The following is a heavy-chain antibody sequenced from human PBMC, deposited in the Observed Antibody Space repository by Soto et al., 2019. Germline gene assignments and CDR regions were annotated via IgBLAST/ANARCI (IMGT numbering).Heavy chain of an antibody. Sequence: SETLSLTCAVSGGPINSGDYSWTWIRQPPGRGLEWIGNIHHRGTTYYTPSLKSRATISLDTSKNLFSLNLTPVTAADTAVYYCARTTYFDFWSSHYFDLWGRGTLVTVSS. D-gene: IGHD3-3*01. CDR2: IHHRGTT. CDR1: GGPINSGDYS. V-gene: IGHV4-30-2*01. CDR3: ARTTYFDFWSSHYFDL. J-gene: IGHJ4*02.